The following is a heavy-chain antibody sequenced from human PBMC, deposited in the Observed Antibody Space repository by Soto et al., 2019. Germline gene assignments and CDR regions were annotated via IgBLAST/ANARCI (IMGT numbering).Heavy chain of an antibody. CDR1: GFTFSSYA. J-gene: IGHJ5*02. Sequence: EVQLLESGGGLVQPGGSLRLSCAASGFTFSSYAMSWVRQAPGKGLEWVSAISGSGGSTYYADSVKGRFTISKNNSKNTLYLQMNSLRAEDTAVYYCAKFGGTQKNRGWFDPWGQGTLVTVSS. V-gene: IGHV3-23*01. D-gene: IGHD3-10*01. CDR3: AKFGGTQKNRGWFDP. CDR2: ISGSGGST.